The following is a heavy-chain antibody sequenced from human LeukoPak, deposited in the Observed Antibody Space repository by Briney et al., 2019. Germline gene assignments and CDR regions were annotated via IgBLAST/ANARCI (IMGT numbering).Heavy chain of an antibody. J-gene: IGHJ4*02. CDR3: ARDGGYCSSTSCYFDY. CDR1: GGSISSGGYY. V-gene: IGHV4-31*03. CDR2: IYYSGSA. Sequence: SETLSLTCTVSGGSISSGGYYWSWIRQHPGKGLEWIGYIYYSGSAYYNPSLKSRVTISVDTSKNQFSLKLSSVTAADTAVYYCARDGGYCSSTSCYFDYWGQGTLVTVSS. D-gene: IGHD2-2*01.